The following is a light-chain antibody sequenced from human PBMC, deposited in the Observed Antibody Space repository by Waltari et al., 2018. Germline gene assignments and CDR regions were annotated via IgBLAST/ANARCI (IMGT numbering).Light chain of an antibody. J-gene: IGKJ1*01. V-gene: IGKV3-11*01. CDR3: QHRSGWPPWT. CDR2: DVS. Sequence: EIVLTQSPATLSLSPGERAILSCRASQSVSTYLAWYQHRPGQAPSRLIHDVSNRATGIPARFSGSGSGTDFTLTISSLEPEDFAVYYCQHRSGWPPWTFGQGTKVEVK. CDR1: QSVSTY.